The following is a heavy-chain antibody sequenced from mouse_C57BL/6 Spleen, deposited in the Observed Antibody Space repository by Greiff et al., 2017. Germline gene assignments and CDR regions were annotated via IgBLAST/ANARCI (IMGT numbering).Heavy chain of an antibody. CDR3: AIYYGKERTLDWFAY. CDR1: GFSLNSYG. V-gene: IGHV2-2*01. Sequence: VKLMESGPGLVQPSQSLSITCTVSGFSLNSYGVHWVRQSPGKGLEWLGVIWSGVSKDYNAAFISRLSISKDNSKSQVFFNMNSLQAYDTAIYYVAIYYGKERTLDWFAYWGQGTLVTVSA. CDR2: IWSGVSK. J-gene: IGHJ3*01. D-gene: IGHD2-1*01.